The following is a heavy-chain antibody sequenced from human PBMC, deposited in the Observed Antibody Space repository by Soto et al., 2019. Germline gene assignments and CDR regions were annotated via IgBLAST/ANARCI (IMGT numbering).Heavy chain of an antibody. D-gene: IGHD5-18*01. CDR1: GGSISSYY. CDR2: IYYSGST. Sequence: SETLSLTCAVSGGSISSYYWSWIRQPPGKGLEWIGYIYYSGSTNYNPSLKSRVTISVDTSKNQFSLKLSSVTAAATAVYYGAANTRETPMVEYAFDIWGQGKMGT. CDR3: AANTRETPMVEYAFDI. V-gene: IGHV4-59*01. J-gene: IGHJ3*02.